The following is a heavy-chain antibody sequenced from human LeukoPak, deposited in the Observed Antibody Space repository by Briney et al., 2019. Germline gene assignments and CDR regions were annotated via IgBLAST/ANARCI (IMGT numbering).Heavy chain of an antibody. V-gene: IGHV3-23*01. D-gene: IGHD3-22*01. CDR1: GFTFSSYA. CDR2: ISGSGGIT. J-gene: IGHJ4*02. Sequence: GGSLRLSCAASGFTFSSYAMSWVRQAPGKGLEWVSAISGSGGITYYADSVKGRFTISRDNSKHTLYLHMNSLRAEDTAVYYCAKGYYYDSTGYYPVDYWGQGILVTVSS. CDR3: AKGYYYDSTGYYPVDY.